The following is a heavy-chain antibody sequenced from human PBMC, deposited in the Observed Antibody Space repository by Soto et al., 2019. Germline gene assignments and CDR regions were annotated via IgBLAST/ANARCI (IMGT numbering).Heavy chain of an antibody. J-gene: IGHJ4*02. CDR2: IYYSGST. CDR3: ARLDCSSTSCYYFDY. V-gene: IGHV4-39*01. D-gene: IGHD2-2*01. Sequence: SETRSLTCTVSGGSISSSIYYWGWIRQPPGKGLEWIGSIYYSGSTYYNPSLKSRVTISVDTSKNQFSLKLSSVTAADTAVYYCARLDCSSTSCYYFDYWGQGTLVTVS. CDR1: GGSISSSIYY.